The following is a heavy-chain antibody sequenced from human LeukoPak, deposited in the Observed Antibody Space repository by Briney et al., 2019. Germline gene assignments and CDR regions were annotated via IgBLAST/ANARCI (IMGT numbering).Heavy chain of an antibody. Sequence: EASVKVSCKASGYTFTSYGISWVRQAPGQGREWMGWISAYNGNTNYAQKLQGRVTMTTDTSTSTAYMELRSLRSEDTAVYCCARSGSCCYFDYWGQRTLVTVSS. V-gene: IGHV1-18*01. CDR2: ISAYNGNT. CDR1: GYTFTSYG. CDR3: ARSGSCCYFDY. J-gene: IGHJ4*02. D-gene: IGHD3-16*02.